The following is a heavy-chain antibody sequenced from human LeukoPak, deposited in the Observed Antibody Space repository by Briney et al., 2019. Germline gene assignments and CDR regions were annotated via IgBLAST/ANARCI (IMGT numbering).Heavy chain of an antibody. CDR2: INPNSGGT. CDR3: AREVVAAAGTDY. J-gene: IGHJ4*02. D-gene: IGHD6-13*01. CDR1: GYTFTGYY. V-gene: IGHV1-2*02. Sequence: ALVKVSCKASGYTFTGYYMHWVRQAPGQGLEWMGWINPNSGGTNYAQKFQGRVTMTRDTSISTAYMELSRLRSDDTAMYYCAREVVAAAGTDYWGQGTLVTVSS.